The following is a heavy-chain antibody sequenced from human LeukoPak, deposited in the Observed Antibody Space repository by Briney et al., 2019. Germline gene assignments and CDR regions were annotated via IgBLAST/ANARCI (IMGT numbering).Heavy chain of an antibody. CDR3: ARGGSSAYYYYYYYMDV. V-gene: IGHV1-69*05. CDR1: RGTFSSYA. D-gene: IGHD6-6*01. CDR2: IIPIFGTA. J-gene: IGHJ6*03. Sequence: ASVTVSYKSSRGTFSSYAISWVRQAPGQGLEWMGGIIPIFGTANYAQKFQGRVTITTDESTSTAYMELSSLRSEDTAVYYCARGGSSAYYYYYYYMDVWGKGTTVTVSS.